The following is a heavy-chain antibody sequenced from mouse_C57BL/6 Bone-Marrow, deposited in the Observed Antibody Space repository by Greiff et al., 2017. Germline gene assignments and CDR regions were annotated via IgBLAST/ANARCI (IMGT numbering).Heavy chain of an antibody. V-gene: IGHV1-81*01. CDR3: ARGDYYYGSSYGRFAY. CDR1: GYTFTSYG. J-gene: IGHJ3*01. Sequence: VQLQESGAELARPGASVKLSCKASGYTFTSYGISWVKQRTGQGLEWIGEIYPRSGNTYYNEQFKGKATLTADKSSSTAYMELRSLTSEDSAVYFCARGDYYYGSSYGRFAYWGQGTLVTVSA. CDR2: IYPRSGNT. D-gene: IGHD1-1*01.